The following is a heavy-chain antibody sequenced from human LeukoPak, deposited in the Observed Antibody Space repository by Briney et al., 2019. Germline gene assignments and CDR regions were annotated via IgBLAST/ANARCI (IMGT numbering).Heavy chain of an antibody. CDR1: GFTFSSYW. Sequence: PGRSLRLSCAASGFTFSSYWMHWVCHVPGKGLVWDARINPGGSSITYADSVKGRFTISRDNAKNTLYLQMDSLRAEDTGVYYCARSNQADDYWGQGTLVTVSS. V-gene: IGHV3-74*01. J-gene: IGHJ4*02. D-gene: IGHD1-14*01. CDR2: INPGGSSI. CDR3: ARSNQADDY.